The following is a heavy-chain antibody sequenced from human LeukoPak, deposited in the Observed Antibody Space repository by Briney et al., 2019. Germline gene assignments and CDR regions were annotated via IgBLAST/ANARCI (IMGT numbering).Heavy chain of an antibody. V-gene: IGHV5-51*01. CDR2: IYPGDSDT. D-gene: IGHD3-10*01. CDR1: GYSFTSYW. J-gene: IGHJ4*02. Sequence: GESLKISCKGSGYSFTSYWIGWVRRMPGKGLEWMGIIYPGDSDTRYSPSFQGQVTISADKSISTAYLQWSCLKASDTAMYYCARQSEMVRGVIPNKSFDYWGQGTLVTVSS. CDR3: ARQSEMVRGVIPNKSFDY.